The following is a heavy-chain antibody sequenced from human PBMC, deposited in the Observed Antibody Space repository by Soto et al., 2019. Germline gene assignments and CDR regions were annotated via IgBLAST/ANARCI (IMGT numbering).Heavy chain of an antibody. J-gene: IGHJ6*03. CDR3: ATARDYYCMDV. CDR1: GFTFSSYG. Sequence: PGGSLRLSCAASGFTFSSYGMHWVRQAPGKGLEWVAVISYDGSNKYYADSVKGRFTISRDNSKNTLYLQMNSLRAEDTAVYYCATARDYYCMDVWGKGTTVTVSS. V-gene: IGHV3-30*03. CDR2: ISYDGSNK.